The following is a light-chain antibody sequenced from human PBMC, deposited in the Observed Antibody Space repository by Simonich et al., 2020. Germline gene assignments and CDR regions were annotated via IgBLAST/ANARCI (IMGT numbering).Light chain of an antibody. J-gene: IGLJ3*02. CDR2: EDN. CDR3: QSYDSSIWV. V-gene: IGLV6-57*03. CDR1: RGSISRNY. Sequence: NFMLTQPHSVSESPGKTVTISCTRSRGSISRNYVQWYQQRPGSAPTPGIYEDNQRPSGVPDRFSGSIDSSSNSASLTISGLKTEDEADYYCQSYDSSIWVFGGGTKLTVL.